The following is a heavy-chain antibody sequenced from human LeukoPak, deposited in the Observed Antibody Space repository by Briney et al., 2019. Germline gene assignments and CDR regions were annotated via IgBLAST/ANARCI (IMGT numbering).Heavy chain of an antibody. CDR1: GFTFGDYA. D-gene: IGHD3-10*01. J-gene: IGHJ4*02. Sequence: GGSLRLSCTASGFTFGDYAMSWVRQAPGKGLERVGFIRSKAYGGTTEYAASVKGRFTISRDDSKSIAYLQMNSLKTEDTAVYYCTREGGSGSYTYYFDYWGQGTLVTVSS. CDR3: TREGGSGSYTYYFDY. V-gene: IGHV3-49*04. CDR2: IRSKAYGGTT.